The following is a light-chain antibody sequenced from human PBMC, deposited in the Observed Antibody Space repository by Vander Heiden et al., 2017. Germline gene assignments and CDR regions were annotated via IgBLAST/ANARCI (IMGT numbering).Light chain of an antibody. J-gene: IGLJ1*01. Sequence: SGSPGQSITISCTGASSDVGAYDKAPKLMIFDVSNPPSGVSNRFSGSKSGNTASLTSSGLQSEDEADDYCSSYTSSSTYVFGTGTKVTVL. CDR1: SSDVGAYD. V-gene: IGLV2-14*03. CDR2: DVS. CDR3: SSYTSSSTYV.